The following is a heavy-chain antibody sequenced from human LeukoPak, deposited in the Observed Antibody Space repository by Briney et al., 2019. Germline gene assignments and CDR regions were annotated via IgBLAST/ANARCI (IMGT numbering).Heavy chain of an antibody. CDR2: INPSGGST. J-gene: IGHJ4*02. Sequence: SVKVSCKASGYTFLDYRMHWVRQAPGQGLEWMGIINPSGGSTSYAQKFQGRVTMTRDTSTSTVYMELSSLRSEDTAVYYCARIDYYESSGYYRDYWGQGTLVTVSS. CDR1: GYTFLDYR. CDR3: ARIDYYESSGYYRDY. V-gene: IGHV1-46*01. D-gene: IGHD3-22*01.